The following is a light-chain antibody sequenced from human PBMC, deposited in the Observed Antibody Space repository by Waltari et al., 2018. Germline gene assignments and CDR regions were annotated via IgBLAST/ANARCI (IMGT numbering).Light chain of an antibody. J-gene: IGKJ1*01. CDR2: DAS. CDR3: QKYVSLPAT. Sequence: EVVLTQSPCTLSLSPGERATLSCRASQSVSRYLAWYQQKPGQAPRLLIYDASRRATGIPDRFSGSGSGTDFSLTISRLEPEDFAGYYCQKYVSLPATFGQGTKVEIK. V-gene: IGKV3-20*01. CDR1: QSVSRY.